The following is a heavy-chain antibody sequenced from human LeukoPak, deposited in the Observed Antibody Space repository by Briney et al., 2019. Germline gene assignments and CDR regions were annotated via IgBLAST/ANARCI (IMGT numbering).Heavy chain of an antibody. Sequence: GSLRLSCTVSGFTVSSNSMSWVRQAPGKGLEWISQISSSGSTIYYADSVKGRFTIFRDNAKNSLFLEMNSLRAEDTAVYYCARDLGQYYDTSDNWFDPWGQGTLVTVSS. CDR1: GFTVSSNS. D-gene: IGHD3-22*01. V-gene: IGHV3-48*04. CDR3: ARDLGQYYDTSDNWFDP. CDR2: ISSSGSTI. J-gene: IGHJ5*02.